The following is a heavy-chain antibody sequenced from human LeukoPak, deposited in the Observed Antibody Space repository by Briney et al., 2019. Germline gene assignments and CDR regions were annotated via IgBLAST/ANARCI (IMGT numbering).Heavy chain of an antibody. CDR2: IYSGGST. CDR3: HPYGDYDTYYFDY. V-gene: IGHV3-53*01. D-gene: IGHD4-17*01. J-gene: IGHJ4*02. CDR1: GFTVSSNY. Sequence: GGSLRLSCAASGFTVSSNYMSWVRQAPGKGLEWVSVIYSGGSTYYADSVKGRFTISRDNSRNTLYLQMNSLRAEDTAVYYCHPYGDYDTYYFDYWGQGTLVTVSS.